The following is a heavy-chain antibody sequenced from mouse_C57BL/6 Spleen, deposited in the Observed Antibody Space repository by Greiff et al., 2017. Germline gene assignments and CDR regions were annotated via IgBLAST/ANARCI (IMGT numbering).Heavy chain of an antibody. V-gene: IGHV1-64*01. CDR2: IHPNSGST. D-gene: IGHD2-2*01. J-gene: IGHJ4*01. CDR3: ARGMVTTGNYYAMDY. Sequence: QVQLKQPGAELVKPGASVKLSCKASGYTFTSYWMHWVKQRPGQGLEWIGMIHPNSGSTNYNEKFKSKATLTVDKSSSTAYMQLSSLTSEDSAVYYCARGMVTTGNYYAMDYWGQGTSVTVSS. CDR1: GYTFTSYW.